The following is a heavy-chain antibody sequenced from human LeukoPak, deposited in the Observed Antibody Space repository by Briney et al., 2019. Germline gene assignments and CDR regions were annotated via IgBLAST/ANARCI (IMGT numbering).Heavy chain of an antibody. CDR2: VTGSGGTT. J-gene: IGHJ1*01. CDR3: ANVRYGY. D-gene: IGHD1-1*01. CDR1: GFTFSSYA. V-gene: IGHV3-23*01. Sequence: PGGSLRLSCAASGFTFSSYALSWVRQAPGKGLEWVSTVTGSGGTTYYADSAKGRFTISRDNSKNTLYLQMNSLRDEDTAVYYCANVRYGYWGQGTLVTVSS.